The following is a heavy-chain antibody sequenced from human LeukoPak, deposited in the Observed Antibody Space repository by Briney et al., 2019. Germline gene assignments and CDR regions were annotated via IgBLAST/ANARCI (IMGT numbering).Heavy chain of an antibody. CDR1: GFTFSSHS. V-gene: IGHV3-48*01. CDR2: ISSSSSTI. Sequence: GGSLRLSCAASGFTFSSHSMNWVRQAPGKGLEWVSYISSSSSTIYYADSVKGRFTISRDNAKNSLYLQMNSLRAEDTAVYYCARDPKYSGSYGRPTLWGQGTLVTVSS. D-gene: IGHD1-26*01. J-gene: IGHJ4*02. CDR3: ARDPKYSGSYGRPTL.